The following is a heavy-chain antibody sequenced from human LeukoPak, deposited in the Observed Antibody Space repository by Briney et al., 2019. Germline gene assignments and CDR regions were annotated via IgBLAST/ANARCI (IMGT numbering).Heavy chain of an antibody. J-gene: IGHJ4*02. V-gene: IGHV3-23*01. CDR2: ISGSGGST. CDR1: GFTVSSNY. D-gene: IGHD3-10*01. Sequence: GGSLRLSCAASGFTVSSNYMSWVRQAPGKGLEWVSAISGSGGSTYYADSVKGRFTISRDNSKNTLYLQMNSLRAEDTAVYYCAKCKLLWFGEPFDYWGQGTLVTVSS. CDR3: AKCKLLWFGEPFDY.